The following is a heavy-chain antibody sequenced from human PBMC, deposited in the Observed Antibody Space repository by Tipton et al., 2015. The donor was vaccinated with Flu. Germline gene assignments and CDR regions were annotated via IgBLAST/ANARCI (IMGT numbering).Heavy chain of an antibody. CDR3: ARGDYYYDSSANFAGWGFEF. CDR2: INPNSGGT. CDR1: GYTFIGYY. J-gene: IGHJ4*02. V-gene: IGHV1-2*06. D-gene: IGHD3-22*01. Sequence: QLVQSGAEVEKPGASVKVSCKTSGYTFIGYYLHWVRQAPGQGLEWMGRINPNSGGTNLAQKFQGRLTLTRDTSISTGYMELSRLTSDDTAAYYCARGDYYYDSSANFAGWGFEFWGQGTLVTVSS.